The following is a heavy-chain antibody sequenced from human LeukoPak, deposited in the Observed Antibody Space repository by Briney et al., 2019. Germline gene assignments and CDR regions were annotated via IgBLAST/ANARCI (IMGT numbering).Heavy chain of an antibody. V-gene: IGHV1-18*01. CDR2: ISAYNGNT. CDR3: ARADIDRVWFDP. J-gene: IGHJ5*02. D-gene: IGHD5-12*01. Sequence: ASVNVSCKASGYTFTSYGISWVRQAPGQGLEWMGWISAYNGNTNYAQKLQGRVTMTTDTSTSTAYMELRSLRSDDTAVYYCARADIDRVWFDPWGQGTLVTVSS. CDR1: GYTFTSYG.